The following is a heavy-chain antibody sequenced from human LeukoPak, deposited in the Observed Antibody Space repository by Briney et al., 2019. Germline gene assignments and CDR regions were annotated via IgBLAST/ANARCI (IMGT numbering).Heavy chain of an antibody. D-gene: IGHD2-8*01. CDR3: AKDVCTSPRCLLYFDS. J-gene: IGHJ4*02. Sequence: GGSLRLSCAASGFTFSSYAVSWVRQAPGKGLEWVSGISGFNTYYADSVRGRFTISRDNSRNVMYLQMNGLRAEDTAIYYCAKDVCTSPRCLLYFDSWGQGTPVTVSS. CDR1: GFTFSSYA. CDR2: ISGFNT. V-gene: IGHV3-23*01.